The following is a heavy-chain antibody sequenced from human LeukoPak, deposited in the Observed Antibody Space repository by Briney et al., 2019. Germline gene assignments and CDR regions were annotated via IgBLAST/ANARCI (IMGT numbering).Heavy chain of an antibody. CDR2: IYYGRST. CDR1: GGSISSYY. Sequence: SETLSLTRTVSGGSISSYYWSWIRQPPGKGLEWIGYIYYGRSTNYNPSLKSRVTISVDTSNNQFSLKLSSVTAADTAVYYCARAGSGGYYYGMDVWGQGTTVTVSS. V-gene: IGHV4-59*01. CDR3: ARAGSGGYYYGMDV. J-gene: IGHJ6*02. D-gene: IGHD6-19*01.